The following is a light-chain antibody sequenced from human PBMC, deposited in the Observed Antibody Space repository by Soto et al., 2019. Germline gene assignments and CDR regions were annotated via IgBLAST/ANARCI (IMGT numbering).Light chain of an antibody. Sequence: EIVMTQSPATLSVSPGERGTLSCMAIQSVRSNLDWYQQIAGKAPRLLTYRASTRATGIPARFSGSGSGTEFTLTISSLQSEDFEVYYCQQYNTWPRTFGQGTKVDIK. CDR1: QSVRSN. V-gene: IGKV3-15*01. CDR3: QQYNTWPRT. CDR2: RAS. J-gene: IGKJ1*01.